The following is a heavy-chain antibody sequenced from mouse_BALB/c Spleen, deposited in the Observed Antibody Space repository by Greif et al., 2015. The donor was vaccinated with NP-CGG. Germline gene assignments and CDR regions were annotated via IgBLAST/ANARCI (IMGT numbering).Heavy chain of an antibody. V-gene: IGHV7-3*02. CDR1: GFTFTDYY. Sequence: EVMLVESGGGLVQPGGSLRLSCATSGFTFTDYYMSWVRQPPGKALEWLGFIRNKANGYTTEYSASVKGRFTISRDNSQSILYLQMNTLRAEDSATYYCARAYGNYWYFDAWGAGTTVTVSS. CDR3: ARAYGNYWYFDA. D-gene: IGHD2-1*01. J-gene: IGHJ1*01. CDR2: IRNKANGYTT.